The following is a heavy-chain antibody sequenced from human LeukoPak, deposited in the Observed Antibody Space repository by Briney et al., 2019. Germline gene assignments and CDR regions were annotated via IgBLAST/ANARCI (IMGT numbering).Heavy chain of an antibody. J-gene: IGHJ4*02. CDR2: IKQDGSEK. V-gene: IGHV3-7*03. CDR3: ARDRGELLFPYYFDY. D-gene: IGHD1-26*01. CDR1: GFTFSSYW. Sequence: GGSLRLSCAASGFTFSSYWMSWVRQAPGKGLEWVANIKQDGSEKYYVDSVKGRFTISRDNAKNSLYLQMNSLRSEDTAVYYCARDRGELLFPYYFDYWGQGTLVTVSS.